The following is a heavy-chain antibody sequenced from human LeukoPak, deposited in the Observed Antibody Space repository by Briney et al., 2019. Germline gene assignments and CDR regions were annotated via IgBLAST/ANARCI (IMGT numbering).Heavy chain of an antibody. CDR2: ISYDGNNK. CDR3: ARDLGSGLTVSPPGMDV. J-gene: IGHJ6*02. CDR1: GFTFSSYA. V-gene: IGHV3-30-3*01. Sequence: PGRSLRLSCAASGFTFSSYAMHWVRQAPGKGLEWVAVISYDGNNKYYADSVKGRFTISRDNSKNTLYLQMNSLRGEDTAVYYCARDLGSGLTVSPPGMDVWGQGTTVTVSS. D-gene: IGHD4-17*01.